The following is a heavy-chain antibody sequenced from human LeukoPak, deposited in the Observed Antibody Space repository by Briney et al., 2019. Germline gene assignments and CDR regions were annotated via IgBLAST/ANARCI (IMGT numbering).Heavy chain of an antibody. D-gene: IGHD1-1*01. J-gene: IGHJ2*01. Sequence: SQTLSLTCIVSGGSINNESSSWTWIRQPAGRGLEWIGHVYASGATNYNPSLNGRVTLYVDTSKNQFSLKLTSVSAADTAVYYCARVWNAVNWYFDLWGRGTLVTVSS. CDR1: GGSINNESSS. V-gene: IGHV4-61*09. CDR3: ARVWNAVNWYFDL. CDR2: VYASGAT.